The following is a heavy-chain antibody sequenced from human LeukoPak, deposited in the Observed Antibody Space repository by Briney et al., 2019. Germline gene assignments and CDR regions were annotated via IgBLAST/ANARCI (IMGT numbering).Heavy chain of an antibody. CDR3: GRDPHYHDRSGSFV. CDR2: IYYSGSA. Sequence: SQTLSLTCTVSGGCISSGDYLWSWIRQPPGKGLEWIGYIYYSGSAYYNPSLRSRVTISVDTSKNQFSLRLSPVSGADTAVYCSGRDPHYHDRSGSFVWGQGTMVTVSS. V-gene: IGHV4-30-4*08. D-gene: IGHD3-22*01. CDR1: GGCISSGDYL. J-gene: IGHJ3*01.